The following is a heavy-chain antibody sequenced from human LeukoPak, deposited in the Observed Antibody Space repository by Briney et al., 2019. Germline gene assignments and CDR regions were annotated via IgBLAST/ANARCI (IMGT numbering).Heavy chain of an antibody. J-gene: IGHJ3*02. CDR1: GFTFRSYW. CDR3: AREAMVRGAPDAFDI. D-gene: IGHD3-10*01. Sequence: GGSLRLSCAASGFTFRSYWMDWVRQAPGKGLEWVANIKQDGIEKYFVDSVKGRFAISRDNAKNSLYLQMNNLRAEDTAVYYCAREAMVRGAPDAFDIWGQGTMVTVSS. CDR2: IKQDGIEK. V-gene: IGHV3-7*01.